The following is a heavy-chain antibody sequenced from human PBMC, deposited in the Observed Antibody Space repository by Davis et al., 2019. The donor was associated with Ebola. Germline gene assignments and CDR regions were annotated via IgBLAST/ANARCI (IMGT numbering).Heavy chain of an antibody. Sequence: GESLKISCAASGFTFSAYNMNWVRQAPGKGLEWVSSISSSSSYIYYADSVKGRFTISRDNIKNSLYLQMSGLRAEDTAVYYCASLIEVDTAMVAFDYWGQGALVSASS. D-gene: IGHD5-18*01. CDR3: ASLIEVDTAMVAFDY. CDR2: ISSSSSYI. CDR1: GFTFSAYN. J-gene: IGHJ4*02. V-gene: IGHV3-21*01.